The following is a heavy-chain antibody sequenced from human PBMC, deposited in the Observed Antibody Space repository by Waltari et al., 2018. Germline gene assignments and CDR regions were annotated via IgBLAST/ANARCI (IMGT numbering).Heavy chain of an antibody. CDR2: INHSGST. CDR1: GGSFSGYY. V-gene: IGHV4-34*01. D-gene: IGHD6-19*01. J-gene: IGHJ4*02. CDR3: ARGRPRRSSGWLGGRYFDY. Sequence: QVQLQQWGAGLLKPSETLSLTCAVYGGSFSGYYWRWIRQPPGKGLEWIGEINHSGSTNYNPSLKSRVTISVDTSKNQFSLKLSSVTAADTAVYYCARGRPRRSSGWLGGRYFDYWGQGTLVTVSS.